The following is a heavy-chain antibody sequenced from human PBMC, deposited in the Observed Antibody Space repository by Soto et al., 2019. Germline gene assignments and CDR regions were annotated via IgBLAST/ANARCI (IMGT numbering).Heavy chain of an antibody. CDR1: GGSISSYY. V-gene: IGHV4-59*12. Sequence: PSETLSLTCTVSGGSISSYYWSWIRQPPGKGLEWIGYIFSSGNTNYNPSLKSRVTVSVDTSKNQFSLKLSSVTAADTAVYYCARTYDFWSGYPQGCWFDPWGQGTLVTVSS. J-gene: IGHJ5*02. CDR2: IFSSGNT. D-gene: IGHD3-3*01. CDR3: ARTYDFWSGYPQGCWFDP.